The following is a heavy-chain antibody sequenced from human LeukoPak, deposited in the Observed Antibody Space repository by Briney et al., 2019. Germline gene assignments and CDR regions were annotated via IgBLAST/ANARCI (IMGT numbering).Heavy chain of an antibody. CDR3: ASGYDDYLVGNWFDP. V-gene: IGHV1-69*05. Sequence: SVKVSCKASGGTFSSYAISWVRQAPGQGLEWMGGIIPIFGTANYAQKFQGRVTITTDESTSTAYMELSSLRSEDTAVYYCASGYDDYLVGNWFDPWGQGTLVTVSS. CDR2: IIPIFGTA. CDR1: GGTFSSYA. D-gene: IGHD4-17*01. J-gene: IGHJ5*02.